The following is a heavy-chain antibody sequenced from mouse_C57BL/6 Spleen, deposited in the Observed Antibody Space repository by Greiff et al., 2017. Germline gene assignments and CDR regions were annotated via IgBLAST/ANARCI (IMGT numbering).Heavy chain of an antibody. CDR1: GYTFTDYY. CDR3: ALLKGFDY. CDR2: IIPNNGGT. Sequence: VQLQQSGPELVKPGASVKISCKASGYTFTDYYMNWVKQSHGKSLEWIGDIIPNNGGTSYNQKFKGKATLTVDKSSSTANMELRSLTSEDSAVYYCALLKGFDYWGQGTTLTVSS. J-gene: IGHJ2*01. D-gene: IGHD2-14*01. V-gene: IGHV1-26*01.